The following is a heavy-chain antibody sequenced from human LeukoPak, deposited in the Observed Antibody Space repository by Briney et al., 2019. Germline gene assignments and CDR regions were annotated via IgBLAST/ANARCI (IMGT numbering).Heavy chain of an antibody. CDR1: GYTFTGYY. J-gene: IGHJ4*02. V-gene: IGHV1-2*02. Sequence: ASVKVSCRASGYTFTGYYMHWVRQAPGQGLEWMGWINPNSGGTNYAQKFQGRVTMTRDTSISTAYMELSRLRSDDTAVYYCARAPPYSSGWYDYWGQGTLVTVSS. CDR2: INPNSGGT. D-gene: IGHD6-19*01. CDR3: ARAPPYSSGWYDY.